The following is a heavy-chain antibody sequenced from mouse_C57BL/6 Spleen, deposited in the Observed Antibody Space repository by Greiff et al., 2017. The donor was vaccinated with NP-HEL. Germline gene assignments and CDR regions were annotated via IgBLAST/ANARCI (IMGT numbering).Heavy chain of an antibody. CDR2: IWSGGST. D-gene: IGHD2-4*01. CDR3: ARGRYDYVFDY. J-gene: IGHJ2*01. Sequence: VKLVESGPGLVQPSQSLSITCTVSGFSLTSYGVHWVRQSPGKGLEWLGVIWSGGSTDYNAAFISRLSISKDNSKSQVFFKMYSLQADDTAIYYCARGRYDYVFDYWGQGTTLTVSS. CDR1: GFSLTSYG. V-gene: IGHV2-2*01.